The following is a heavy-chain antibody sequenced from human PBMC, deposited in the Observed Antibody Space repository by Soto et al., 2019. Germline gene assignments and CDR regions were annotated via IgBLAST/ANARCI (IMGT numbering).Heavy chain of an antibody. CDR1: GFTFSTYG. CDR3: AKDQSHAFDI. V-gene: IGHV3-30*18. CDR2: LSYDGSDK. Sequence: QVQLVESGGGVVQPGRSLRLSCVASGFTFSTYGMYWVRQAPGKGLEWVAVLSYDGSDKYYADSVKGRFTISRDNSKNTLYLQMNSLRAEATVVYYCAKDQSHAFDIWGQGTMVTVSS. J-gene: IGHJ3*02.